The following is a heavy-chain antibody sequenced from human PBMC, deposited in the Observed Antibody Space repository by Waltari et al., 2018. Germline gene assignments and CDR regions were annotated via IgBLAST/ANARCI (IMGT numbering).Heavy chain of an antibody. V-gene: IGHV1-3*01. CDR2: INAGNGNT. J-gene: IGHJ4*02. Sequence: QVQVVQSGAEVKKPGASVKVSCKASGYTFTNYAMHWVRQAPGQRLEWMGWINAGNGNTKYSQKFRGRVTITRDTSASTAYMELSSLRSEDTAVYYCARDRPFHHKTGALDYWGQGTLVTVSS. CDR3: ARDRPFHHKTGALDY. CDR1: GYTFTNYA. D-gene: IGHD1-1*01.